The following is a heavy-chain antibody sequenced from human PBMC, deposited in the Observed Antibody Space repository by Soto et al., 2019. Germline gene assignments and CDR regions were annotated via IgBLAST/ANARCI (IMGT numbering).Heavy chain of an antibody. D-gene: IGHD3-10*01. CDR2: IIPIFGTA. CDR3: ARRRGDYYGSGSAFDI. V-gene: IGHV1-69*01. CDR1: GGTFSSYA. Sequence: QVQLVQSGAEVKKPGSSVKVSCKASGGTFSSYAISWVRQAPGQGLEWMGGIIPIFGTANYAQKFQGRVTITADESTSTADMELSSLRSEDTAVYYCARRRGDYYGSGSAFDIGGQGTMVTVSS. J-gene: IGHJ3*02.